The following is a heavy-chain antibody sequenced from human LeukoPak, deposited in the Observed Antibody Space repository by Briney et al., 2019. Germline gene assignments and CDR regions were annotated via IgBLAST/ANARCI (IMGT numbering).Heavy chain of an antibody. CDR3: ARESGYSGYDLYYFDY. CDR2: IKQDGSEK. Sequence: GGSLRLSCAASGFTFSNYGMHWVRQAPGKGLEWVANIKQDGSEKYYVDSVKGRFTISRDNAKNSLYLQMNSLRAEDTAVYYCARESGYSGYDLYYFDYWGQGTLVTVSS. D-gene: IGHD5-12*01. V-gene: IGHV3-7*01. CDR1: GFTFSNYG. J-gene: IGHJ4*02.